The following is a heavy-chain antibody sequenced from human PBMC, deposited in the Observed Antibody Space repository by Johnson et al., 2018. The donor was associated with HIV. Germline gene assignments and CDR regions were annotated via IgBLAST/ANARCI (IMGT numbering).Heavy chain of an antibody. J-gene: IGHJ3*02. Sequence: VQLVESGGGVVQPGRSLRLSCAASGFTFSSYAMHWVRQAPGKGLEWVAVIWFDGSNKYYADSVKGRFTISRDNSKNTLYLQMNSLRAEDTAVYYCARDRGAFDICGQGTMVTVSS. V-gene: IGHV3-30*04. CDR1: GFTFSSYA. CDR3: ARDRGAFDI. CDR2: IWFDGSNK.